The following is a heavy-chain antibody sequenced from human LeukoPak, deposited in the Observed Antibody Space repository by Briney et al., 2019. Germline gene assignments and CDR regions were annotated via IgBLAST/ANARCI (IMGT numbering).Heavy chain of an antibody. CDR2: INPNSGGT. D-gene: IGHD3-10*01. Sequence: ASVKLSCKASGYTFTGHYMHWVPQAPGQGLEWMGWINPNSGGTIYAQVFEGRVTMTRDTSISTVYMELSRLRSDDTAVYYCARAPPITRGPFDPWGQGTLVTVSS. CDR1: GYTFTGHY. CDR3: ARAPPITRGPFDP. J-gene: IGHJ5*02. V-gene: IGHV1-2*02.